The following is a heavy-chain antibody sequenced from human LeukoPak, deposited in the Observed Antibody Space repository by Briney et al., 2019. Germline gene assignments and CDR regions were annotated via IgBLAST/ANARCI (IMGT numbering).Heavy chain of an antibody. CDR3: AIDPSGIYYTKRGGSFGY. D-gene: IGHD1-26*01. CDR1: GLTFTIYS. CDR2: ISKSGSPT. Sequence: GGSLRLSCKTSGLTFTIYSMAWVRQAPGKGLQWVSGISKSGSPTYYAESVEGRFTISRYNCRGILYLQMDSLRVEVTAVSHCAIDPSGIYYTKRGGSFGYWGQGTQVTVSS. V-gene: IGHV3-23*01. J-gene: IGHJ4*02.